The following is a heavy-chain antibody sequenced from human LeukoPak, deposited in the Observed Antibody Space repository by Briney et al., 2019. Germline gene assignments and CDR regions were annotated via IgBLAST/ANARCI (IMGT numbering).Heavy chain of an antibody. D-gene: IGHD3-22*01. J-gene: IGHJ5*02. CDR2: MNPNSGNT. CDR1: GYTFTSYD. CDR3: ARGVDSSGQPP. Sequence: ASVKVSCKASGYTFTSYDINWVRQATGQGLEWMGWMNPNSGNTGYAQKFQGRVTITRNTSISTAYMELSSLRSEDTAVYYCARGVDSSGQPPWGQGTLVAVSS. V-gene: IGHV1-8*03.